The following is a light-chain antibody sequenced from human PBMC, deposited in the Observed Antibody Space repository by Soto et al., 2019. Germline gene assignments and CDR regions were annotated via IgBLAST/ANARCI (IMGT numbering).Light chain of an antibody. J-gene: IGKJ2*01. CDR3: QQYGSSPYT. CDR1: QSVSSSY. Sequence: EIVLTQSPGTLSLSPGERATLSCRASQSVSSSYLAWYQQKPGQAPRLLIYGASSRATGIPDRFSGSGSGTDFTLTISSLEPEDFAVYYWQQYGSSPYTFGKGTKLEIK. CDR2: GAS. V-gene: IGKV3-20*01.